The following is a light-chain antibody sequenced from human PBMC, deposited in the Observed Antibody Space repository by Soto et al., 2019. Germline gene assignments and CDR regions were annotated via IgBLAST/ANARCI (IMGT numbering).Light chain of an antibody. V-gene: IGLV1-51*01. Sequence: QSVLTQPPSVSAAPGQKVTISCSGTSSNIGNNYVSWYQQFPGTAPKLLIYDSNSRPSGIPDRFSASKSGTSATLGVTGLQTGDEAEYYCGTWDNSLHSWVFGGGTKVTVL. J-gene: IGLJ3*02. CDR1: SSNIGNNY. CDR2: DSN. CDR3: GTWDNSLHSWV.